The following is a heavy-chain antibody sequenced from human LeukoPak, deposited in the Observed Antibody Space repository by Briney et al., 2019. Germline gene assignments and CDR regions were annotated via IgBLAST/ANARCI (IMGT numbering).Heavy chain of an antibody. V-gene: IGHV4-38-2*02. CDR1: GYSISSGYY. Sequence: PSETLSLICTVSGYSISSGYYWGWIRQPPGKGLEWIGSIYHSGSTYYNPSLKSRVTISVDTSKNQFSLKLSSVTAADTAVYYCARRGRLLWFGELPIQYNWFDPWGQGTLVTVSS. CDR3: ARRGRLLWFGELPIQYNWFDP. J-gene: IGHJ5*02. D-gene: IGHD3-10*01. CDR2: IYHSGST.